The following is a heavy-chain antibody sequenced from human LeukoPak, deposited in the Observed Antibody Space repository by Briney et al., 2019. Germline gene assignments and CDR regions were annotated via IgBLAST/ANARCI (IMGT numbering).Heavy chain of an antibody. J-gene: IGHJ4*02. CDR3: AKDYHYDRTYFDY. D-gene: IGHD3-3*01. CDR2: ISWNSGSM. V-gene: IGHV3-9*01. Sequence: PGGSLRLSCAASGFTFDDYAMHWVRQAPGKCLEWVSGISWNSGSMGYADSVKGRFTISRDNAKNSLYLQMNSLRAEDTALYYCAKDYHYDRTYFDYWGQGTLVTVSS. CDR1: GFTFDDYA.